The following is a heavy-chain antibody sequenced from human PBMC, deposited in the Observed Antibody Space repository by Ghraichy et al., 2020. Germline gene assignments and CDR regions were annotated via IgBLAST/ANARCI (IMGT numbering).Heavy chain of an antibody. V-gene: IGHV4-38-2*02. Sequence: SQTLSLTCAVSAYSISSGYYWGWIRQPPGKGLEWIGTIYHRGSTYYNPSLKSRVTISVDTSKNQFSLKLSSVTAADTAVYYCARERYSSEGWCWFDPWGQGTLVTVSS. CDR3: ARERYSSEGWCWFDP. CDR1: AYSISSGYY. J-gene: IGHJ5*02. D-gene: IGHD6-19*01. CDR2: IYHRGST.